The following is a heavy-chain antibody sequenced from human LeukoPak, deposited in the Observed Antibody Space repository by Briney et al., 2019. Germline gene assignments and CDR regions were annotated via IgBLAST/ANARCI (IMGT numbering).Heavy chain of an antibody. CDR2: IWYDGSNK. CDR1: GFTFSSYA. J-gene: IGHJ4*02. V-gene: IGHV3-33*08. Sequence: GGSLRLSCAASGFTFSSYAMSWVRQAPGKGLEWVAVIWYDGSNKYYADSVKGRFTISRDNSKNTLYLQMNSLRAEDTAVYYCARDRVPAALLANFDYWGQGTLVTVSS. CDR3: ARDRVPAALLANFDY. D-gene: IGHD2-2*02.